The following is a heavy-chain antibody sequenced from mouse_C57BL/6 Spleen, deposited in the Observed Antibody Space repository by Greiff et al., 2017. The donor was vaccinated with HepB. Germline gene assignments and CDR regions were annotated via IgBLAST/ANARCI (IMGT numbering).Heavy chain of an antibody. CDR2: ISSGSSTI. CDR1: GFTFSDYG. V-gene: IGHV5-17*01. D-gene: IGHD3-2*02. Sequence: EVMLVESGGGLVKPGGSLKLSCAASGFTFSDYGMHWVRQAPEKGLEWVAYISSGSSTIYYADTVKGRFTISRDNAKNTLFLQMTSLRSEDTAMYYCASGTAQAPFAYWGQGTLVTVSA. CDR3: ASGTAQAPFAY. J-gene: IGHJ3*01.